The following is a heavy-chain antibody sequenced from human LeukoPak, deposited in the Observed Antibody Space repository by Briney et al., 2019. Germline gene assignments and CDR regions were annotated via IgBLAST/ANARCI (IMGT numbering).Heavy chain of an antibody. J-gene: IGHJ4*02. CDR2: IYHSGST. CDR1: SNSISNGGYY. Sequence: SETLSLTCTVSSNSISNGGYYWSWIRQPPGKGLEWIGYIYHSGSTSYNPSLKSRVTISVDRSKNQFSLKLSSVTAADTAVYYCARALNPFSSSFDYWGQGTLVTVSS. D-gene: IGHD6-6*01. CDR3: ARALNPFSSSFDY. V-gene: IGHV4-30-2*01.